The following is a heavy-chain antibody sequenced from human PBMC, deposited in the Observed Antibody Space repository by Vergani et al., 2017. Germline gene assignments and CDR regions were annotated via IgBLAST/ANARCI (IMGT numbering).Heavy chain of an antibody. CDR3: ARGTRLYEY. V-gene: IGHV1-8*01. D-gene: IGHD2-8*01. Sequence: QVQLVQSGAEVKKPGASVKVSCKASGYTFTSFDFSWVRQATGQGLEWMGWMNPNSGNTGYAQKFQGRVTMTRNTSISTAYMELNRLRFEDTAVYYCARGTRLYEYWSQGTLVTVSS. CDR1: GYTFTSFD. CDR2: MNPNSGNT. J-gene: IGHJ1*01.